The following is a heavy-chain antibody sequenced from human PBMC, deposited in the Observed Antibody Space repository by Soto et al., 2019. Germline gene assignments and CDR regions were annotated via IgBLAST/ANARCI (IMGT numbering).Heavy chain of an antibody. J-gene: IGHJ6*02. CDR3: ARVVVVPAAIGRGYYYYGLDV. CDR1: GYTFTSYG. V-gene: IGHV1-18*01. D-gene: IGHD2-2*01. CDR2: ISAYNGNT. Sequence: ASVKVSCKASGYTFTSYGISWVRQAPGQGLEWMGWISAYNGNTNYAQKLQGRVTMTTDTSTSTAYMELRSLRSDDTAVYYCARVVVVPAAIGRGYYYYGLDVWGQGTTVTVSS.